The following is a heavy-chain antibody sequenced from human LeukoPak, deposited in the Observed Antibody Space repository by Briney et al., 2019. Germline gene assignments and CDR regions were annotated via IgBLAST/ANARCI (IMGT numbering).Heavy chain of an antibody. D-gene: IGHD2-15*01. V-gene: IGHV4-4*07. CDR2: IYTSGST. CDR1: GGSISSYY. J-gene: IGHJ4*02. CDR3: ASTQMAPGYCSGGSCYWALDY. Sequence: SETLSLTCTVSGGSISSYYWSWIRQPAGKGLEWIGRIYTSGSTNYNPSLKSRVTMSVDTSKNQFSLKLSSVTAADTAVYYCASTQMAPGYCSGGSCYWALDYWGLGTLVTVSS.